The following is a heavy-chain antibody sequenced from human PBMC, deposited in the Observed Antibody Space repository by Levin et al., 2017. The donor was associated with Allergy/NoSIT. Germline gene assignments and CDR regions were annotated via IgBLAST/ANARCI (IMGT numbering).Heavy chain of an antibody. CDR3: ARIRSAYEWGDAFDI. CDR1: GFISSRFW. Sequence: AASVKVSCAASGFISSRFWMTWVRQAPGKGLEWVANIKEDGSEKNYVDSVKGRFTISRDNAKNSVYLQMHSLRAEDTAIYYCARIRSAYEWGDAFDIWGQGTMVTVS. J-gene: IGHJ3*02. D-gene: IGHD5-12*01. CDR2: IKEDGSEK. V-gene: IGHV3-7*04.